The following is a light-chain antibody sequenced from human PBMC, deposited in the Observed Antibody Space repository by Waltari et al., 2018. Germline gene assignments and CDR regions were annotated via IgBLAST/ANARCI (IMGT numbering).Light chain of an antibody. CDR2: RNN. V-gene: IGLV10-54*04. Sequence: QAGLTQPPSVSKGLRQTATLTCTGNSNNVGHQGAHWLPQHQGHPHKFLSFRNNNLPSGISARFSASRSGNTASLTITGLQPEDEADYYCSACDISLNALVFGGGTKLTVL. CDR3: SACDISLNALV. J-gene: IGLJ3*02. CDR1: SNNVGHQG.